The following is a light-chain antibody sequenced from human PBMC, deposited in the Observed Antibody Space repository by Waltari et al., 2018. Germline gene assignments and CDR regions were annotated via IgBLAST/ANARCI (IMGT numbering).Light chain of an antibody. J-gene: IGLJ2*01. V-gene: IGLV2-11*01. CDR2: YVS. Sequence: QSALTQPRSVSGSPGQSVTISCTGTSGDGGDYNYVSWYQEQPRRAPRLTIYYVSERPSGVPDRFSASKSGNTASLTISGLQAEDEGSYHCCSRAGSSVVFGGGTKLTVL. CDR1: SGDGGDYNY. CDR3: CSRAGSSVV.